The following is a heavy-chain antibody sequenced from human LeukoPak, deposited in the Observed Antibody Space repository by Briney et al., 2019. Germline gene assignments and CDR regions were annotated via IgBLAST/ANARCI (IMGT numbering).Heavy chain of an antibody. Sequence: KTGGSLRLSCAASGFTFSNAWMSWVRQAPGKGLEWVGRIKSKTDGGTTDYAAPVKGRFTISRDDSKNTLYLQMNSLKTEDTAVYYCTTHDYYGSGHYYYYMDVWGKGTTVTVSS. CDR2: IKSKTDGGTT. D-gene: IGHD3-10*01. V-gene: IGHV3-15*01. CDR3: TTHDYYGSGHYYYYMDV. J-gene: IGHJ6*03. CDR1: GFTFSNAW.